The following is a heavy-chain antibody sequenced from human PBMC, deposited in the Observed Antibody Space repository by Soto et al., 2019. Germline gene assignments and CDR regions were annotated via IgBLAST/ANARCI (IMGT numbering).Heavy chain of an antibody. CDR3: ARLGNYYDSSGYYVEFDY. Sequence: GASVKVSCKASGGTFSSYTISWVRQAPGQGLEWMGRIIPILGIANYAQKFQGRVTITADKSTSTAYMELSSLRSEDTAVYYCARLGNYYDSSGYYVEFDYWGQGTLVTVSS. CDR2: IIPILGIA. D-gene: IGHD3-22*01. V-gene: IGHV1-69*02. J-gene: IGHJ4*02. CDR1: GGTFSSYT.